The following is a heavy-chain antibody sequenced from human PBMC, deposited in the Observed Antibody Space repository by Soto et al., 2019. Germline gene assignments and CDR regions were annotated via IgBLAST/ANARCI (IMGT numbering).Heavy chain of an antibody. V-gene: IGHV4-31*03. D-gene: IGHD6-13*01. Sequence: PSETLSLTCTVSGGSISSDGNYWSWIRQHPGKGLEWIGYIYYSGSTYYNPSLKSRVTISVDTSKNQFSLKLSSVTAADTAVYYCARGTSSYPYGMDVWGQGTTVTVSS. CDR3: ARGTSSYPYGMDV. J-gene: IGHJ6*02. CDR2: IYYSGST. CDR1: GGSISSDGNY.